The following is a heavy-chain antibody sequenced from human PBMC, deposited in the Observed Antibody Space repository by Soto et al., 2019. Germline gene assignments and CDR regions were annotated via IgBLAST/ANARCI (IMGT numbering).Heavy chain of an antibody. J-gene: IGHJ4*02. CDR1: GFTFSGSA. CDR2: IRSKANRYAT. V-gene: IGHV3-73*02. Sequence: EVQLVESGGGLVQPGGSLKLSCAASGFTFSGSAMHWVRQASGKGLEWVGRIRSKANRYATAYAASVKGRFTISRDDSKNTAYLQMNSLKTEDTAVYYCTRLVDTALWGQGTLVTVSS. D-gene: IGHD5-18*01. CDR3: TRLVDTAL.